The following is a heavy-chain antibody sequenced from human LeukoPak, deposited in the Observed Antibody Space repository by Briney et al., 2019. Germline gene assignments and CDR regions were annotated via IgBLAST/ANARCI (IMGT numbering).Heavy chain of an antibody. D-gene: IGHD3-22*01. V-gene: IGHV4-4*07. CDR1: SGSIGNFY. Sequence: PSETLSLTCNVSSGSIGNFYWSWIRQPAGKGLEWIGRIFTSGSTNYNPSLKSRVTISVDTSKNQFSLKLSSVTAADTAVYYCARDKSTIVASHDAFDIWGQGTMVTVSS. CDR3: ARDKSTIVASHDAFDI. CDR2: IFTSGST. J-gene: IGHJ3*02.